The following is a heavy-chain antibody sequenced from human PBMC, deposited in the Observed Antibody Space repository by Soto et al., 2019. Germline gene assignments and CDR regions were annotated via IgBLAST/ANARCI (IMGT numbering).Heavy chain of an antibody. CDR2: FDPEDGET. D-gene: IGHD4-17*01. V-gene: IGHV1-24*01. J-gene: IGHJ3*02. CDR1: GYTLTELS. Sequence: ASVKVSCKVSGYTLTELSMHWVRQAPGKGLEWMGGFDPEDGETIYAQKFQGRVTMTEDTSTDTAYMKLSSLRSEDTAVYYCATAYGDYPNGAFDIWGQGTMVTVSS. CDR3: ATAYGDYPNGAFDI.